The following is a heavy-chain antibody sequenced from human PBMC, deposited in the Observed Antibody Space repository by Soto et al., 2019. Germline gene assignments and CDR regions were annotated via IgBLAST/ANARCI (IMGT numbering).Heavy chain of an antibody. V-gene: IGHV3-23*01. J-gene: IGHJ6*02. CDR2: LDGAGGST. D-gene: IGHD3-10*01. CDR1: GFTFSDYA. CDR3: AAPRDEYGSGVSWFTYGMDI. Sequence: VSLRLSCLASGFTFSDYAMTWVRHVPGRGLEWVASLDGAGGSTYYADSVRGRFTISRDNSQNTLFLQMKRLTVDDTAIYYCAAPRDEYGSGVSWFTYGMDIWGQGTTVTVSS.